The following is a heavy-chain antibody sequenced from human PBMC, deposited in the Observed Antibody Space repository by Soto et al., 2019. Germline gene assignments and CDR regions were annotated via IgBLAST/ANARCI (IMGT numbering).Heavy chain of an antibody. V-gene: IGHV3-74*01. D-gene: IGHD3-16*01. J-gene: IGHJ6*02. CDR3: RRGVMGHYGRDN. CDR2: IKYDESDR. CDR1: GFTFSSYW. Sequence: EVQLVESGGGLVQPGGSLRLSCAASGFTFSSYWLHWARQAPGKGLAWVSRIKYDESDRGYADSVKGRFTISRDNAKNTLYLQMNTLRAEDTAVYFCRRGVMGHYGRDNWGQETTVSVS.